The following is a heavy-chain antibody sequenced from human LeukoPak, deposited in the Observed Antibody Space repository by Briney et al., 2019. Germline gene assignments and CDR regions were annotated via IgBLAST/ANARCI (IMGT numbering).Heavy chain of an antibody. CDR3: AKAVRWELPQGFDY. J-gene: IGHJ4*02. D-gene: IGHD1-26*01. V-gene: IGHV3-74*01. CDR2: INSDGSRT. CDR1: GFTLSSYE. Sequence: GGSLRLSCAASGFTLSSYEMHWVRQAPGKGLVWVSRINSDGSRTGYADSVKGRFTISRDNSKNTLYLQMNSLRAEDTAVYYCAKAVRWELPQGFDYWGQGTLVTVSS.